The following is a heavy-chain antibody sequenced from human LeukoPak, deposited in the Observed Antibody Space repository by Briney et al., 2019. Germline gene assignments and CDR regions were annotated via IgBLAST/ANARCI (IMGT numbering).Heavy chain of an antibody. CDR2: ISGSGGST. Sequence: GGSLRLSCAASGFTFSSHAMSWVRQAPGKGLEWASAISGSGGSTYYADSVKGRFTISRDKSKNTLYLQMNSLRAEDTAVYYCAKGLAVAGHFDYWGQGTLVTVSS. V-gene: IGHV3-23*01. D-gene: IGHD6-19*01. CDR1: GFTFSSHA. J-gene: IGHJ4*02. CDR3: AKGLAVAGHFDY.